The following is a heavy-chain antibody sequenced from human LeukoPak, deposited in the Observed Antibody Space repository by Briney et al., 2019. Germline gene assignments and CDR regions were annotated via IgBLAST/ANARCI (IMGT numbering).Heavy chain of an antibody. D-gene: IGHD6-19*01. CDR2: IYSGGST. J-gene: IGHJ4*02. CDR1: GFTVSSNY. CDR3: AKAEQWLVGYFDY. V-gene: IGHV3-53*01. Sequence: GGSLRLSCAASGFTVSSNYMSWVRQAPGKGLEWVSVIYSGGSTYYADSVKGRFTISRDNSKNTLYLQMNSLRAEDTAVYYCAKAEQWLVGYFDYWGQGTLVTVSS.